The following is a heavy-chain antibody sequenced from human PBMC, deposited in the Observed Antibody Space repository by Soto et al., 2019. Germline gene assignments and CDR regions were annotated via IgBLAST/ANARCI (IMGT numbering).Heavy chain of an antibody. CDR1: GYTFGSYG. CDR3: AIDQNYYGSGSYYTG. J-gene: IGHJ3*01. Sequence: QVQLVQSGAEVKKPGASVKVSCKASGYTFGSYGISWVRQAPGQGLEWMGWISANNGHTKYAPKIQVRVTMTTDTSTITAYTELRSLRSDDTAVYYCAIDQNYYGSGSYYTGWGQGTMVTVSS. CDR2: ISANNGHT. V-gene: IGHV1-18*01. D-gene: IGHD3-10*01.